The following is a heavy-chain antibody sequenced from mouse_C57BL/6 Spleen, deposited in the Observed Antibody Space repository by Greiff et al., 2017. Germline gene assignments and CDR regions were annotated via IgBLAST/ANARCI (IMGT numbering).Heavy chain of an antibody. CDR2: IDPSDSDT. V-gene: IGHV1-52*01. CDR3: ASESNSGYYYSMDY. CDR1: GYTFTSYW. J-gene: IGHJ4*01. Sequence: QVQLQQPGAELVRPGSSVKLSCKASGYTFTSYWMHWVKQRPIQGLEWIGNIDPSDSDTHYNQKFKDKATLTVDKSSSTAYMQLSSLTSEDSAVFYCASESNSGYYYSMDYWGQGTSVTVSS. D-gene: IGHD2-5*01.